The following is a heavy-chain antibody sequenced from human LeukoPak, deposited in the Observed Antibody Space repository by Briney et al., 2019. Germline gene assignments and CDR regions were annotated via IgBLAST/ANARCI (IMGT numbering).Heavy chain of an antibody. CDR1: GFTFSTYN. Sequence: GGSLRLSCAVSGFTFSTYNMNWVRQAPGKGLQWLALTSDDGSAKYYADSVKGRFTISRDNSQNTLYLQMNSLRADETAIYYCARAPGGFHGDYSPIAYWGQGTLVTVSS. D-gene: IGHD4-17*01. J-gene: IGHJ4*02. V-gene: IGHV3-30-3*01. CDR3: ARAPGGFHGDYSPIAY. CDR2: TSDDGSAK.